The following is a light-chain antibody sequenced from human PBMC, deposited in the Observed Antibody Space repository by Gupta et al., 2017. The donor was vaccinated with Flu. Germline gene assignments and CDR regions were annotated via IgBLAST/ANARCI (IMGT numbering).Light chain of an antibody. CDR2: DAT. CDR1: QSVGTS. CDR3: QQRTNWLWT. J-gene: IGKJ1*01. Sequence: PVTLSLSPGERATLSCRASQSVGTSLAWYQQKPGRAPRLLIYDATNRATGIPDRFSGGGSGTDFTLTISSLESEDFVIYYCQQRTNWLWTFGQGTKVEI. V-gene: IGKV3-11*01.